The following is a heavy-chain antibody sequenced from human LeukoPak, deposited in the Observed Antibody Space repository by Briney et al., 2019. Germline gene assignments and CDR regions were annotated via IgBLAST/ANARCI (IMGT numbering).Heavy chain of an antibody. J-gene: IGHJ4*02. CDR2: IKSKTDGGTT. CDR1: GFTFSNAW. V-gene: IGHV3-15*01. D-gene: IGHD2-2*01. Sequence: GGSLRLSCAASGFTFSNAWMSWVRQAPGKGLEWVGRIKSKTDGGTTDYAAPVKGRFTISRDDSKNTLYLQMNSLKTEDTAVYYCTTLLHIVVVRAAIHSSSWFDYWGQGTLVTVSS. CDR3: TTLLHIVVVRAAIHSSSWFDY.